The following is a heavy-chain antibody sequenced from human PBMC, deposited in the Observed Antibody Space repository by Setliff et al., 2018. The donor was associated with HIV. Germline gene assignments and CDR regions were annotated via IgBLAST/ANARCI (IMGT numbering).Heavy chain of an antibody. J-gene: IGHJ4*02. CDR2: TPSSGNT. CDR1: GGSISSYY. CDR3: ARGGSMTTLHN. V-gene: IGHV4-4*07. Sequence: SETLSLTCTVSGGSISSYYWTWIRQPAGKGLEWIGRTPSSGNTNYNPSLKSRITISVDTSKNQFSLRLTSVTAADTAFYYCARGGSMTTLHNWGQGTLVTVSS. D-gene: IGHD4-4*01.